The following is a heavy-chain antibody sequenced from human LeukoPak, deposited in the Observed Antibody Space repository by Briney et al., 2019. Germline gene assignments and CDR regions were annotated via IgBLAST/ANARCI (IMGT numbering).Heavy chain of an antibody. Sequence: ASVKVSCKASGYTFTSYYIHWVRQAPGQGLEWMGIINPSGGSTSYAQKFQGRVTMTRDTSTSTVYMELRSLRSEDTAVYYCARERLKIAVAGTGYFDYWGQGTLVTVSS. V-gene: IGHV1-46*01. CDR1: GYTFTSYY. CDR3: ARERLKIAVAGTGYFDY. CDR2: INPSGGST. D-gene: IGHD6-19*01. J-gene: IGHJ4*02.